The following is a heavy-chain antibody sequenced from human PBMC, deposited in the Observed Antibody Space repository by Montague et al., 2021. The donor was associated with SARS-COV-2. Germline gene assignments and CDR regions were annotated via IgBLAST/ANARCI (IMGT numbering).Heavy chain of an antibody. V-gene: IGHV2-70*11. CDR3: ARIFVAAAGSPFDP. J-gene: IGHJ5*02. CDR2: IDWDDDK. Sequence: PALVKPTQTLTLTCTFSGFSLSTSGMCVSWIRQPPGKALERLARIDWDDDKYYSTSLKTRLTISKDTSKNQVVLTMTNMDPVDTATYYCARIFVAAAGSPFDPWGQGTLVTVSS. D-gene: IGHD6-13*01. CDR1: GFSLSTSGMC.